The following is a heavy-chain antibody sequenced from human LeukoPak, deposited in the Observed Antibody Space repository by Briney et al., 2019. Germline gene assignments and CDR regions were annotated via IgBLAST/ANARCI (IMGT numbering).Heavy chain of an antibody. Sequence: PGGSLRLSCSASGFTFKSYAMHWVRLAPGKGLEYVSSINTNGANTYYADSVKGRFTISRDNSRNTVYVQMNSLRAEDTAVYYCARDLGIWGQGTMVTVSS. D-gene: IGHD7-27*01. CDR1: GFTFKSYA. V-gene: IGHV3-64*04. J-gene: IGHJ3*02. CDR2: INTNGANT. CDR3: ARDLGI.